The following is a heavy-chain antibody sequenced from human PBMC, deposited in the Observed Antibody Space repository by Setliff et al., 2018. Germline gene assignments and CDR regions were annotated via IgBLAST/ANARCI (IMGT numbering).Heavy chain of an antibody. D-gene: IGHD3-10*01. V-gene: IGHV4-59*02. Sequence: SETLSLTCTISGGFASSFYWSWIRQAPGKGLEWIGYVDHSGSTNFSPSLKSRGTISVDTSKTQVSLTLTSVTAADTAVYYCAASRAYTGAVEEWFLPKTFDFWGQGSPVTVSS. CDR1: GGFASSFY. CDR3: AASRAYTGAVEEWFLPKTFDF. J-gene: IGHJ4*02. CDR2: VDHSGST.